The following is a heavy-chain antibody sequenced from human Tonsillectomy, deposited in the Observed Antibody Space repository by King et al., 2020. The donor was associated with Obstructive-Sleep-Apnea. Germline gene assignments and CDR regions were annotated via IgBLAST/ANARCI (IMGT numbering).Heavy chain of an antibody. J-gene: IGHJ3*02. V-gene: IGHV5-10-1*01. D-gene: IGHD5-18*01. CDR2: IVPSDSYT. CDR1: GFTFGAYA. CDR3: ERHLLDCYGYEGGAFDI. Sequence: VQLVESGGCLVQPGRSLRLSCTVSGFTFGAYAMSWFLQAPGKGLEWMGRIVPSDSYTNYSPSFQGHVTNSADKSISTDYLQWSSLKASDTAMYYCERHLLDCYGYEGGAFDIWGQGTMVTVSS.